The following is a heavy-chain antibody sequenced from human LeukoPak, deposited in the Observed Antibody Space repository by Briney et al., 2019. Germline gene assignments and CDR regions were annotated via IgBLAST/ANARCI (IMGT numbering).Heavy chain of an antibody. CDR2: INHSGST. Sequence: SETLSLTCAVYGGSFSGYYWSWIRQPPGKGVEWIGEINHSGSTNYNPSLKSRVTISVDTSKNQFSLKLSSVTAADTAVYYCARDPPDYNPFDYWGQGTLVTVSS. D-gene: IGHD5-12*01. J-gene: IGHJ4*02. V-gene: IGHV4-34*01. CDR3: ARDPPDYNPFDY. CDR1: GGSFSGYY.